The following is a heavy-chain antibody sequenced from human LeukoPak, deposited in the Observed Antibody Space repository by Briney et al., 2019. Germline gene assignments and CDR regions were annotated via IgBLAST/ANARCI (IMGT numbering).Heavy chain of an antibody. J-gene: IGHJ4*02. D-gene: IGHD6-13*01. Sequence: VASVKVSCKASGGTFSSYAISWVRQAPGQGLEWMGRIIPIFGTANYAQKFQGRVTMTRDTSTSTVYMELSSLGSEDTAVYYCARGALYSSSWSDYWGQGTLVTVSS. V-gene: IGHV1-69*05. CDR3: ARGALYSSSWSDY. CDR2: IIPIFGTA. CDR1: GGTFSSYA.